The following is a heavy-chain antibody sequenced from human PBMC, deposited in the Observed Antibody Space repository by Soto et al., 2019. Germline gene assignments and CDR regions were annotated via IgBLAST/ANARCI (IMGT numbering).Heavy chain of an antibody. D-gene: IGHD3-10*01. Sequence: ASVKVSCKASGGTFSSYAISWVRQAPGQGLEWMGGIIPIFGTANYAQKFQGRVTITADESTSTAYMELSSLRSEDTAVYYCARDYFGWGSYYPTDYWGKGTLVTVPS. V-gene: IGHV1-69*13. J-gene: IGHJ4*02. CDR3: ARDYFGWGSYYPTDY. CDR2: IIPIFGTA. CDR1: GGTFSSYA.